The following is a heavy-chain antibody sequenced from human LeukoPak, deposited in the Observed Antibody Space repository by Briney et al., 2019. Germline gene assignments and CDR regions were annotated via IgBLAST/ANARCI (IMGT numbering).Heavy chain of an antibody. Sequence: WGSLRLSCAASGFTFSGYWMHWVRQVPGKGLVWVSRITGDGSSTTYADSVKGRFTISRDNAKNTVLLQMISLRAEDTAVYYCARDTGWYFDLWGRGTLVTVSS. D-gene: IGHD4-17*01. CDR1: GFTFSGYW. CDR3: ARDTGWYFDL. CDR2: ITGDGSST. V-gene: IGHV3-74*01. J-gene: IGHJ2*01.